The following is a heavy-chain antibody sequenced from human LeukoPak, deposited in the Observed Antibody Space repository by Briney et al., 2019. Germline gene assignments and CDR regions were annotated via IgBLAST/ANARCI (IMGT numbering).Heavy chain of an antibody. V-gene: IGHV3-9*01. Sequence: GGSLRLSCAASGFTFDDYAMHWVRQAPGKGLGWVSGISWNSGSIGYADSVKGRFTISRDNAKNSLYLQMNSLRAEDTALYYCAKGILHDTAMVNYFDYWGQGTLVTVSS. CDR1: GFTFDDYA. CDR2: ISWNSGSI. J-gene: IGHJ4*02. D-gene: IGHD5-18*01. CDR3: AKGILHDTAMVNYFDY.